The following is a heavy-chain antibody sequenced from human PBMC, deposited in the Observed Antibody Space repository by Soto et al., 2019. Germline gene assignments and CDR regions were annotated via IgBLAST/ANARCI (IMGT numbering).Heavy chain of an antibody. J-gene: IGHJ5*01. D-gene: IGHD3-10*01. V-gene: IGHV2-5*02. CDR1: GFSLSNSGVG. CDR2: IYWDNDR. Sequence: QITLKESGPTLVEPTQTLTLTCSFSGFSLSNSGVGVGWFRQAPGKALECLGIIYWDNDRRYNPSLKDRLSITKDTSKNQVVVTMTYMEPVDTGTYYCAHRVSYSVSWDMGWFDSWGQGTPVTVS. CDR3: AHRVSYSVSWDMGWFDS.